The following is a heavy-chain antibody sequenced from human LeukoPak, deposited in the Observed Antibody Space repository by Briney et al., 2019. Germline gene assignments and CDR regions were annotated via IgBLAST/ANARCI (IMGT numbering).Heavy chain of an antibody. CDR3: ARVRSGSLDY. CDR2: IRSSSSDI. V-gene: IGHV3-21*01. Sequence: GGSLRLSCAASGFTFSSNSMNWVRQAPGEGLEWVSFIRSSSSDIYYADSVKGRFTISRDNAKNSLYLQMDSLRAEDTAVYYCARVRSGSLDYWGQGTLVTVSS. J-gene: IGHJ4*02. CDR1: GFTFSSNS. D-gene: IGHD1-26*01.